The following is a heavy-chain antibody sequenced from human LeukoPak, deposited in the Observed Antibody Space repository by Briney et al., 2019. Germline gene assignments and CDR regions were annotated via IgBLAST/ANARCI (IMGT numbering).Heavy chain of an antibody. Sequence: GGSLRLSCAPSGFPFSTFWMSWVRQAPGKGLEWVANIKQDGSAKYYVDSVKGRFTISRDNAKNSLYLQMNSLRDEDTAVYYCAGGSGWLTDYWGQGTQVTVSS. CDR1: GFPFSTFW. V-gene: IGHV3-7*03. CDR2: IKQDGSAK. J-gene: IGHJ4*02. CDR3: AGGSGWLTDY. D-gene: IGHD6-19*01.